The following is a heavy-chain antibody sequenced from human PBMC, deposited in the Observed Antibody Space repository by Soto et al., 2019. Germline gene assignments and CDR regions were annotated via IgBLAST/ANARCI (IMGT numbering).Heavy chain of an antibody. CDR1: GFTFSRYA. CDR2: ISRDGSNK. CDR3: ARSRNSAVADSFDF. D-gene: IGHD3-10*01. Sequence: QVQVVESGGGVVQPGRSLRLSCAASGFTFSRYAIHWVRQAPGKGLEWVAVISRDGSNKYYVDSVKGRFTISRDNSRNTVYLQMNSLRDEDTAVYYCARSRNSAVADSFDFWGQGTRVTVSS. V-gene: IGHV3-30*04. J-gene: IGHJ4*02.